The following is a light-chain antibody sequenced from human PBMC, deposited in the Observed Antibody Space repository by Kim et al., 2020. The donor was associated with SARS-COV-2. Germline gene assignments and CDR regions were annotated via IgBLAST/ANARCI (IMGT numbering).Light chain of an antibody. Sequence: IVMTQSPVTLSVSPGERVTLSCRASQSVRYNLAWYQQRPGQAPRLLIYGASTRATDVSDRFSGSGSGTEFTLTIRSLQSEDLAVYYCQQYNDWPLLTFGGGTKVDIK. CDR2: GAS. CDR1: QSVRYN. J-gene: IGKJ4*01. CDR3: QQYNDWPLLT. V-gene: IGKV3-15*01.